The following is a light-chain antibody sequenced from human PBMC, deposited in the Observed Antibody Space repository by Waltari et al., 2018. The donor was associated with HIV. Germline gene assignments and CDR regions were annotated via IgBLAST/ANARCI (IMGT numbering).Light chain of an antibody. V-gene: IGKV1-27*01. J-gene: IGKJ3*01. CDR1: QGIGNS. CDR3: QKYSNAPYT. Sequence: DIQMTQSPSSLSASVGARIPISCRATQGIGNSLAWYQQKPGRAPKLLIYAASTLQLGVASRFNGSGTGTDFTLTITSLRPEDFATYYCQKYSNAPYTFGPGTTVDIK. CDR2: AAS.